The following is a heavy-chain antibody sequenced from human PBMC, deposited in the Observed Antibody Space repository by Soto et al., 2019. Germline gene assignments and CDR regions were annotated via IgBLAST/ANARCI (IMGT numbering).Heavy chain of an antibody. J-gene: IGHJ4*02. CDR3: AATYYYDSSGYYADDY. D-gene: IGHD3-22*01. CDR1: GGSISSYY. CDR2: INHSGST. V-gene: IGHV4-34*01. Sequence: SETLSLTCTVSGGSISSYYWSWIRQPPGKGLEWIGEINHSGSTNYNPSLKSRVTISVDTSKNQFSLKLSSVTAADTAVYYCAATYYYDSSGYYADDYWGQGTLVTVSS.